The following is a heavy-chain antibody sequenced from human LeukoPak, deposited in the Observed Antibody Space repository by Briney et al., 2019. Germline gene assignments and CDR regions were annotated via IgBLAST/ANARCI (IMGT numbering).Heavy chain of an antibody. Sequence: SETLSLTCTVSGGSISSYYWGWIRQPPGKGLEWIGYTHYSGTTNYNPSLKSRVTISVDTSKNQFSLKLSSVTAADTAVYYCARDQGITGTAGAYYYYGMDVWGQGTTVTVSS. CDR1: GGSISSYY. D-gene: IGHD1-20*01. CDR2: THYSGTT. J-gene: IGHJ6*02. V-gene: IGHV4-59*01. CDR3: ARDQGITGTAGAYYYYGMDV.